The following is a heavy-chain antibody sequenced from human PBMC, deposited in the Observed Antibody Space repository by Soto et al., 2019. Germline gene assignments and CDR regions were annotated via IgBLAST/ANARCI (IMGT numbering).Heavy chain of an antibody. Sequence: PGGSLRLSCAASGFTFSSYAMSWVRQAPGKGLEWVSAISGSGGSTYYADSVKGRFTISRDNSKNTLYLQMNSLRAEDTAVYYCAKAGSGTMSYSNYMDVSGKATTVTVSS. CDR3: AKAGSGTMSYSNYMDV. CDR1: GFTFSSYA. J-gene: IGHJ6*03. D-gene: IGHD1-7*01. CDR2: ISGSGGST. V-gene: IGHV3-23*01.